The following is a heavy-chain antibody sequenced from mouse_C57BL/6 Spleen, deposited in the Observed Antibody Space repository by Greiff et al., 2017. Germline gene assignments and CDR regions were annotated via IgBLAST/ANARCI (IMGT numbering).Heavy chain of an antibody. D-gene: IGHD1-1*01. J-gene: IGHJ1*03. CDR1: GYTFTSYW. V-gene: IGHV1-64*01. CDR3: ARSTVVATFRYFDV. Sequence: QVQLQQPGAELVKPGASVKLSCKASGYTFTSYWMHWVKQRPGQGLEWIGMIHPNSGRTNYNEKFKSKATLTVDKSSSTAYMQLSSLTSEDSAVYYCARSTVVATFRYFDVWGTGTTVTVSS. CDR2: IHPNSGRT.